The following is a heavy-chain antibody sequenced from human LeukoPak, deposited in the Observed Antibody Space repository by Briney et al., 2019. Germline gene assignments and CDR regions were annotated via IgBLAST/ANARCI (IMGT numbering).Heavy chain of an antibody. CDR2: IRYDGSNK. CDR3: AKGYWSGYSFDNWFDP. V-gene: IGHV3-30*02. D-gene: IGHD3-3*01. CDR1: GFTFSSYG. Sequence: QTGGSRRLSCAASGFTFSSYGMHWVRQAPDKGLEWVAFIRYDGSNKHYADSVKGRFTISRDNSKNTLYLQMNSLRADDTAVYYCAKGYWSGYSFDNWFDPWGQGTLVTVSS. J-gene: IGHJ5*02.